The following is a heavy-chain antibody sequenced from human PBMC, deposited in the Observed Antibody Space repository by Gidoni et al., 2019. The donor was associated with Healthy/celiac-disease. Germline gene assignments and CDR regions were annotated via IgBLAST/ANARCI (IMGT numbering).Heavy chain of an antibody. J-gene: IGHJ4*02. D-gene: IGHD6-6*01. CDR2: IRSKAYGGTT. CDR1: GFTFGDYA. V-gene: IGHV3-49*03. CDR3: TRDWYDITGRPKGGDY. Sequence: VQLVESGVGLVQPGRSLRFSCTASGFTFGDYAMSWFRQAPGKGLEWVGFIRSKAYGGTTKYAASVKGRFSISRDDSKSIAYLQMNSLKTEDTAVYYCTRDWYDITGRPKGGDYWGQGTLVTVSS.